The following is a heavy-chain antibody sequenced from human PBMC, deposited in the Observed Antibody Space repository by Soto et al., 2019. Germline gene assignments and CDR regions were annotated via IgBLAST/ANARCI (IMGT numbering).Heavy chain of an antibody. Sequence: SETLSLTCTVSGGSVSSGSYYWSWIRQPPGKGLEWIGYIYYSGSTNYNPSLKSRVTISVDTSQNQFSLKLSSVTAADTAVYYCARDGVGARSTYYYYGMDVWGQGTTVTVSS. J-gene: IGHJ6*02. CDR2: IYYSGST. CDR3: ARDGVGARSTYYYYGMDV. CDR1: GGSVSSGSYY. D-gene: IGHD1-26*01. V-gene: IGHV4-61*01.